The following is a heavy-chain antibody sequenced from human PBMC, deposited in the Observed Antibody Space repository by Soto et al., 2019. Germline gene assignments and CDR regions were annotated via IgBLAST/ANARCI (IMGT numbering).Heavy chain of an antibody. J-gene: IGHJ6*02. D-gene: IGHD2-2*01. CDR2: IIPILGIA. V-gene: IGHV1-69*02. Sequence: QVQLVQSGAEVKKPGSSVKVSCKASGGTFSSYTISWVRQAPGQGLEWMGRIIPILGIANYAQKFQGRVTITXXKXTXXAYMELSSLRSEDTAVYYCARSPAAILYYYYGMDVWGQGTTVTVSS. CDR1: GGTFSSYT. CDR3: ARSPAAILYYYYGMDV.